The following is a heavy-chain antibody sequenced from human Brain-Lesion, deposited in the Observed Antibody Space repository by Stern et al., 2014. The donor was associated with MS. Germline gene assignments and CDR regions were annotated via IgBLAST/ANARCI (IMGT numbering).Heavy chain of an antibody. D-gene: IGHD2-15*01. J-gene: IGHJ5*02. CDR2: IYYSGNT. V-gene: IGHV4-39*02. CDR1: GGSVSSTSYA. CDR3: AGEEDIRYCSGGSCTGNWFDP. Sequence: VQLEESGPGLVKPSETLSLTCTVAGGSVSSTSYAWAWIRQPPGKGLEWIGTIYYSGNTYYSPSLKSRLTLSLDTSKNRFSRPLRSVTAADTAVYYCAGEEDIRYCSGGSCTGNWFDPWGQGTLVTVSS.